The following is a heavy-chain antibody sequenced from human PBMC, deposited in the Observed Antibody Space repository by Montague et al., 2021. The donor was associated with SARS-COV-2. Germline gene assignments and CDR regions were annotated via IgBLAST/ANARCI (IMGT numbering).Heavy chain of an antibody. J-gene: IGHJ2*01. V-gene: IGHV4-59*01. Sequence: SETLSLTCTVSGDSISRYYWTWIRQPPGKGLEWIGCIYYSGSTNYNPSLKSRVTISVDTSKTQFSLKLNSVTAADTAVYYCARTIVVVSAASRYFDLWGRGTLVTVSS. D-gene: IGHD2-2*01. CDR1: GDSISRYY. CDR3: ARTIVVVSAASRYFDL. CDR2: IYYSGST.